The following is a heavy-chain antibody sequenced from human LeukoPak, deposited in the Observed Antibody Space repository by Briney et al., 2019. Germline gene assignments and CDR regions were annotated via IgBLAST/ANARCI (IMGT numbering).Heavy chain of an antibody. CDR3: VTDFGRVRGTPDS. Sequence: GGSLRLSCSASGFVFSIYTMYWVRQAPGKGPAYVSTISGSGNGGSIYYADSVKGRFTISRDDSKSIVYLQMNGLRSEDTAVYYCVTDFGRVRGTPDSWGQGTLVTVSS. V-gene: IGHV3-64D*06. CDR2: ISGSGNGGSI. CDR1: GFVFSIYT. J-gene: IGHJ4*02. D-gene: IGHD2/OR15-2a*01.